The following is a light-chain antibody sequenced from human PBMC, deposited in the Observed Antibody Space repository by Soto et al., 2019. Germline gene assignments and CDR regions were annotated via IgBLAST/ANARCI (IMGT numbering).Light chain of an antibody. CDR3: QQIYTTHCT. CDR1: QTISNY. Sequence: DIQLTQSPSSLSASVGDRVTITCRASQTISNYLNWYQQKPGKAPGVLIHAASILQSGVPSRFSGSGSGTDFTLTISSLQPEDFVTYYRQQIYTTHCTFGQGTKVEFK. V-gene: IGKV1-39*01. J-gene: IGKJ2*02. CDR2: AAS.